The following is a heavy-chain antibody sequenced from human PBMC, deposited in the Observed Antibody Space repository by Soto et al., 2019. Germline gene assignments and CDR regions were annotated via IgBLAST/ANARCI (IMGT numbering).Heavy chain of an antibody. V-gene: IGHV3-33*01. CDR1: GFTFSSYG. CDR3: ARGRDILTGYYSFDL. Sequence: VGSLRLSCAASGFTFSSYGMHWVRQAPGKGLEWVAVIWYDGSNKYYADSVKGRFTISRDNSKNTLYLQMNSLRAEDTAVYYCARGRDILTGYYSFDLWGRGTLVTVSS. J-gene: IGHJ2*01. D-gene: IGHD3-9*01. CDR2: IWYDGSNK.